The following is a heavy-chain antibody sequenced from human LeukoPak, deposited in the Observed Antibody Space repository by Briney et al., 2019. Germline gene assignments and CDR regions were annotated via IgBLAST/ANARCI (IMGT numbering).Heavy chain of an antibody. Sequence: PGGSLRLSCAASGFTFDDYAMHWLRQSPGKGLDWLFLISGVGGRTYSADSVKGRFTTSRDNSKNSLYLQMNSLRTEDTALYYCAKDIPVGGGQWPWGQGTLVTVPS. CDR2: ISGVGGRT. J-gene: IGHJ5*02. V-gene: IGHV3-43*02. CDR1: GFTFDDYA. D-gene: IGHD6-19*01. CDR3: AKDIPVGGGQWP.